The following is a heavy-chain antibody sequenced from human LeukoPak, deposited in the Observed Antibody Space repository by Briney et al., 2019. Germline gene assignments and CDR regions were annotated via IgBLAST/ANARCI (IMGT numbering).Heavy chain of an antibody. D-gene: IGHD3/OR15-3a*01. Sequence: ASVKVSCKASGYTFTSYDINWVRQATGRGLEWMGWMNPNSGNTGYAQKFQGRVTMTRNTSISTAYMELSSLRSEDTAVYYCARVRSGSDFLGYFDYWGQGTLVTVSS. J-gene: IGHJ4*02. V-gene: IGHV1-8*01. CDR2: MNPNSGNT. CDR3: ARVRSGSDFLGYFDY. CDR1: GYTFTSYD.